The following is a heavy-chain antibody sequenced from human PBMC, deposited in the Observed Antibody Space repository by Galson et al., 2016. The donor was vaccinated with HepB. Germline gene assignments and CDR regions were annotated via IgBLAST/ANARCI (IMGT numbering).Heavy chain of an antibody. CDR2: VSDSGST. CDR3: ARHKVSATEGGFDA. D-gene: IGHD6-13*01. Sequence: SETLSLTCSLSGGSLTTYYLNWIRQPPGKGLEWIGNVSDSGSTTYNPSLESRVTISIDTSKKQFSLKLTSVTAADTAVYYCARHKVSATEGGFDAWGQGTLVTVSS. J-gene: IGHJ5*02. V-gene: IGHV4-59*01. CDR1: GGSLTTYY.